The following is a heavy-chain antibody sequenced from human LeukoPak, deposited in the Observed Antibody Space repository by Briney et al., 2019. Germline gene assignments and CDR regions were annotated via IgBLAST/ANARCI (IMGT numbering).Heavy chain of an antibody. CDR1: GFTFGSYA. V-gene: IGHV3-23*01. D-gene: IGHD3-22*01. J-gene: IGHJ4*02. CDR3: AKGGHYDSSGYSPSDY. CDR2: ISGRGHTT. Sequence: PGGSLRISCAASGFTFGSYAMSWVRQAPGKGLEWVSGISGRGHTTYHADSVRGRFTISRDNSKNTLYLQMNSLRVDGSAVYYCAKGGHYDSSGYSPSDYWGQGTLVTVSS.